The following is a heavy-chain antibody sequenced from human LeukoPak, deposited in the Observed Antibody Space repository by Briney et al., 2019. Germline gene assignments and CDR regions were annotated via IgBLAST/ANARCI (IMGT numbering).Heavy chain of an antibody. D-gene: IGHD2-15*01. CDR3: ARGAGYCSGGSCYGDY. CDR1: GASVSSPSFV. Sequence: PSETLSLTCSVSGASVSSPSFVGGWIRQPPGKGLEWIGEINHSGSTNYNPSLKSRVTTSVDTSKNQFSLKLSSVTAADTAVYYCARGAGYCSGGSCYGDYWGQGTLVTVSS. J-gene: IGHJ4*02. V-gene: IGHV4-39*07. CDR2: INHSGST.